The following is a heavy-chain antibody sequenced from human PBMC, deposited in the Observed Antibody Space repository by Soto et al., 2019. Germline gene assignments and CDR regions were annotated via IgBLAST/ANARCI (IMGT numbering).Heavy chain of an antibody. D-gene: IGHD2-15*01. CDR3: ARDPKRYCSGGSCYFDDHRYGMAV. J-gene: IGHJ6*02. Sequence: ASVKVSCKASGYTFTSYGISWVRQAPGQGLEWMGWISAYNGNTNYAQKLQGRVTMTTDTSTSTAYMELRSLRSDDTAVYYCARDPKRYCSGGSCYFDDHRYGMAVSAQGTTVLVS. CDR1: GYTFTSYG. CDR2: ISAYNGNT. V-gene: IGHV1-18*01.